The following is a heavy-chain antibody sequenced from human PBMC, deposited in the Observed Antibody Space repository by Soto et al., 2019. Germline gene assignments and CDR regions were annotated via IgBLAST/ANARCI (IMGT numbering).Heavy chain of an antibody. CDR2: ISGSGGST. Sequence: PGGSLRLSCAASGFTFSSYAMIWVRQAPGKGLEWVSAISGSGGSTYYADSVKGRFTISRDNSKNTLYLQMNSLRAEDTAVYYCAKDAQVFYDILTGYSPGYYGMDVWGQGTTVTVSS. J-gene: IGHJ6*02. V-gene: IGHV3-23*01. D-gene: IGHD3-9*01. CDR3: AKDAQVFYDILTGYSPGYYGMDV. CDR1: GFTFSSYA.